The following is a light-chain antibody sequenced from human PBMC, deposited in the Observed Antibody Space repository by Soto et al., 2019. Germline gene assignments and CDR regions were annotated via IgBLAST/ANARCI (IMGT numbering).Light chain of an antibody. CDR2: DAS. CDR3: QQGTNWRT. V-gene: IGKV3-11*01. Sequence: EIVLTQSPATLSLSPGDRATLSCRASQSVSSYLAWYQQKPGQAPRLLIYDASNRATGVPARFSGSGSGTDFTLTISSLEPEDFAVYYCQQGTNWRTFGQGTKVEIK. CDR1: QSVSSY. J-gene: IGKJ1*01.